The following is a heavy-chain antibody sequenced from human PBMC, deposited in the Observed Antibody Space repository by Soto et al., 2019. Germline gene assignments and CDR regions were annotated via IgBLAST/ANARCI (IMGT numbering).Heavy chain of an antibody. CDR1: GFTFSSYG. CDR2: IWYDGSNK. CDR3: ASLAAAGTGPFDY. J-gene: IGHJ4*02. V-gene: IGHV3-33*01. Sequence: QVQLVESGGGVVQPGRSLRLSCAASGFTFSSYGMHWVRQAPGKGLEWVAVIWYDGSNKYYVDSVKGRFTIPRDNSQNTLYLQMNSLRAEDTAVYYCASLAAAGTGPFDYWGQGTLVTVSS. D-gene: IGHD6-13*01.